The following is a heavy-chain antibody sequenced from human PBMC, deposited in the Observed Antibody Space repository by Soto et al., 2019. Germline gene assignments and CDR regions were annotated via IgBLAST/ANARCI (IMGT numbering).Heavy chain of an antibody. CDR3: ARGCTYHAFWSGYGTLTWFDP. CDR2: INHSGST. J-gene: IGHJ5*02. CDR1: GGSFSGYY. Sequence: SETLSLTCAVYGGSFSGYYWSWIRQPPGKGLEWIGEINHSGSTNYNPSLKSRVTISVDTSKNQFSLKLSSVTAADTAVYYCARGCTYHAFWSGYGTLTWFDPWGQGTLVTVSP. V-gene: IGHV4-34*01. D-gene: IGHD3-3*01.